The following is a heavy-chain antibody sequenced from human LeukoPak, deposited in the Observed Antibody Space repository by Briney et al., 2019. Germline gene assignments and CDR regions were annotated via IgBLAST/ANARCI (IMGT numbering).Heavy chain of an antibody. CDR2: IYYSGST. CDR3: ARSQGRFAAAKMYYFDY. D-gene: IGHD6-13*01. V-gene: IGHV4-59*01. J-gene: IGHJ4*02. Sequence: SETLSLTCAVYGGSFSGYYWSWIRQPPGKGLEWIGYIYYSGSTNYNPSLKSRVTISVDTSKNQFSLKLSSVTAADTAVYYCARSQGRFAAAKMYYFDYWGQGTLVTVSS. CDR1: GGSFSGYY.